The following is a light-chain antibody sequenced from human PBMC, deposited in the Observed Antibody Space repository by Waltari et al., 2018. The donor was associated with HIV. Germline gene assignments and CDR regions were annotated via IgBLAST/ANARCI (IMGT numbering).Light chain of an antibody. CDR2: GAS. Sequence: MTQSPATLSVSPGETVSFFCGASEDIGDKLAWYQQKRGRAPRLLVSGASSRATGVPARFSGRGSGTEFTLTSTGLQSNDSAIYFCQQYSTWPRTFGQGTLV. CDR3: QQYSTWPRT. CDR1: EDIGDK. J-gene: IGKJ1*01. V-gene: IGKV3-15*01.